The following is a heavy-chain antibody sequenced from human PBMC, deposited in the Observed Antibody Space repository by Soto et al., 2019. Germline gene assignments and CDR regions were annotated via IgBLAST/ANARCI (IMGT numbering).Heavy chain of an antibody. D-gene: IGHD7-27*01. J-gene: IGHJ6*02. Sequence: GESLKISCKGSGYSFTSYWIGWVRQMPGKGLEWMGIIYPGDSDTRYSPSFQGQVTISADKSISTAYLQWSSLKASDTAMYYCARHSGEPLFPYGMDVRGQGTTVTVSS. CDR3: ARHSGEPLFPYGMDV. CDR2: IYPGDSDT. CDR1: GYSFTSYW. V-gene: IGHV5-51*01.